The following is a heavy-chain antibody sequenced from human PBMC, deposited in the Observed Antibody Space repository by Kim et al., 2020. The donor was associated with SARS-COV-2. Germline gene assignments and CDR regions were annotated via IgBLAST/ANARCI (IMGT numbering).Heavy chain of an antibody. CDR1: GGSFSGYY. CDR2: INHSGST. Sequence: SETLSLTCAVYGGSFSGYYWSWIRQPPGKGLEWIGEINHSGSTNYNPSLKSRVTISVDTSKNQFSLKLSSVTAADTAVYYCARGVDYDFWSGYLHYYGMDVWGQGTTVTVSS. J-gene: IGHJ6*02. V-gene: IGHV4-34*01. CDR3: ARGVDYDFWSGYLHYYGMDV. D-gene: IGHD3-3*01.